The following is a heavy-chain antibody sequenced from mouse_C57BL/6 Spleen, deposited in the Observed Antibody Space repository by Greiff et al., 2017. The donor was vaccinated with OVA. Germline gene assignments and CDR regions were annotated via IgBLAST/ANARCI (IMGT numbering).Heavy chain of an antibody. CDR2: IHPSDSDT. V-gene: IGHV1-74*01. CDR3: AIPIYYDYGPAY. J-gene: IGHJ3*01. Sequence: VKLQESGAELVKPGASVKVSCKASGYTFTSYWMHWVKQRPGQGLEWIGRIHPSDSDTNYNQKFKGKATLTVDKFSSTAYMQLSSLTSEDSAVYDCAIPIYYDYGPAYWGQGTLVTVSA. D-gene: IGHD2-4*01. CDR1: GYTFTSYW.